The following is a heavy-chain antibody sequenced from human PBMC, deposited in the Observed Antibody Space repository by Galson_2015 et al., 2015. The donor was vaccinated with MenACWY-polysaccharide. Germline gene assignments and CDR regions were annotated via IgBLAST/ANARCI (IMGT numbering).Heavy chain of an antibody. CDR1: GASISNYY. CDR2: VYASGST. D-gene: IGHD3-10*01. CDR3: ARVRGGQGPRYSMDV. J-gene: IGHJ6*02. Sequence: ETLSLTCTVSGASISNYYWTWIRQPAGKGLEWIGRVYASGSTNSNPSLKSRLTMSVDTSKNQFSLGLSSVTAADTAIYYCARVRGGQGPRYSMDVWGQGTTVTVSS. V-gene: IGHV4-4*07.